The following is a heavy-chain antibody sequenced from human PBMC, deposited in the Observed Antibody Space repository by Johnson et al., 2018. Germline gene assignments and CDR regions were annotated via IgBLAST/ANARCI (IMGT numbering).Heavy chain of an antibody. CDR2: IGNTGSTI. J-gene: IGHJ1*01. V-gene: IGHV3-48*01. CDR1: GFTFSSYS. D-gene: IGHD2-15*01. CDR3: VRDGAVGYGSGWIRYFQH. Sequence: EVQLVESGGGLVQPGGSLRLSCAASGFTFSSYSLNWVRQAPGTGLEWVSYIGNTGSTIHYADSLKGRFTISRDNARDYLYLQVNSLRVEDTAVYYCVRDGAVGYGSGWIRYFQHWGQGTLVTVSS.